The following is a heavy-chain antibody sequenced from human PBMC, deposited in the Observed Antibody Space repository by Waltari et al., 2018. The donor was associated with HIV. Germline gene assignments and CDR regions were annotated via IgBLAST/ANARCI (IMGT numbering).Heavy chain of an antibody. D-gene: IGHD3-22*01. CDR3: ARGTYYYDSSGYYDNLPFDY. CDR1: GFTFSTYS. V-gene: IGHV3-21*01. J-gene: IGHJ4*02. Sequence: EVQLVESGGGLFKPGGSLRPSCAASGFTFSTYSMPWFGRAPRKGLEWVSSISSSSTYIYYADSVKGRFTISRDNANNSLYLQMNSLRAEDTAVYFCARGTYYYDSSGYYDNLPFDYWGQGTLVTVSS. CDR2: ISSSSTYI.